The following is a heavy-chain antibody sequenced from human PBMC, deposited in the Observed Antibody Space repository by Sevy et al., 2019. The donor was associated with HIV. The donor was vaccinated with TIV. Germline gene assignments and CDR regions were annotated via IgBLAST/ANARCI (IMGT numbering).Heavy chain of an antibody. Sequence: SETLSLTCSVTGDSMKSYYWNWIRQPPGKGLEWIGCIYYSGSTNYNPSLKSRVTMSLDTSNNQFSLKLNSVTAADTAVYYCARVPGKYDAFWSGFFDQWGQGTLVTVSS. CDR2: IYYSGST. CDR3: ARVPGKYDAFWSGFFDQ. CDR1: GDSMKSYY. D-gene: IGHD3-3*01. V-gene: IGHV4-59*01. J-gene: IGHJ4*02.